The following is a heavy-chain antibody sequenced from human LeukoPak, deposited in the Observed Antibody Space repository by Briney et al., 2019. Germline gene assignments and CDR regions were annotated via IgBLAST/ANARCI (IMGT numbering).Heavy chain of an antibody. V-gene: IGHV3-30*18. J-gene: IGHJ4*02. CDR2: ISYDGSNK. Sequence: PGGSLRLSCAASGFTFSSYGMHWVRQAPGKGLEWVAVISYDGSNKYYADSVKGRFTISRDNSKNTLYLQMNSLRAEDTAVYYYVKDLQFHDGAFWGQGTLVTVSS. D-gene: IGHD1-1*01. CDR1: GFTFSSYG. CDR3: VKDLQFHDGAF.